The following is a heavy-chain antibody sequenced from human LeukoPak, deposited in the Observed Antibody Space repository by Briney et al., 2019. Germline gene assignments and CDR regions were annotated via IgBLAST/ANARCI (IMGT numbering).Heavy chain of an antibody. Sequence: SETLSLTCAVSGGSLSGYYWSWIRQPPGRGLEWIGEVNHSGSSNYNPSLKSRVTISVGTSKNQFSLKLSSVIDADTAVYYCARHSTAIWYFDLWGRGTLVTVSS. V-gene: IGHV4-34*01. CDR1: GGSLSGYY. J-gene: IGHJ2*01. D-gene: IGHD2-21*02. CDR3: ARHSTAIWYFDL. CDR2: VNHSGSS.